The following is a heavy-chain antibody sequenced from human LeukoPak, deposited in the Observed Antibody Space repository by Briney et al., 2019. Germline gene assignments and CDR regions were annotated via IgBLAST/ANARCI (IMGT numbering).Heavy chain of an antibody. D-gene: IGHD3-22*01. V-gene: IGHV4-4*07. J-gene: IGHJ5*02. CDR2: IYTSGST. Sequence: SETLSLTCTVSGGSISSYYWSWIRQPAGKGLEWIGRIYTSGSTNYNPSLKSRVTMSVDTSKNQFSLELSSVTAADTAVYYCARDWYYYDSSGYYFGWFDPWGQGTLVTVSS. CDR3: ARDWYYYDSSGYYFGWFDP. CDR1: GGSISSYY.